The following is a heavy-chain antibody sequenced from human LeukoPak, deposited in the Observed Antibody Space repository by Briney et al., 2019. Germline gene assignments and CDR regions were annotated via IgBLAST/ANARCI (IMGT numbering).Heavy chain of an antibody. J-gene: IGHJ4*02. CDR3: GRDLGGRSGY. D-gene: IGHD1-26*01. CDR1: GFTFSSYA. V-gene: IGHV3-30*04. Sequence: GGSLRLSCAASGFTFSSYAMHWVRQAPGKGLEWVAVISYDGSNKYYADSVKGRFSISRDNAKNTLYLQMNSLRAEDTAVYYCGRDLGGRSGYWGQGTLVTVSS. CDR2: ISYDGSNK.